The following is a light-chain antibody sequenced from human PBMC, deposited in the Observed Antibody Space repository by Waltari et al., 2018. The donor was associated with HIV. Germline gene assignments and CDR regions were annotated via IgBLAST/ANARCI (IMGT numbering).Light chain of an antibody. V-gene: IGKV1-39*01. CDR1: QNIRNY. CDR3: QQSLSVPYVS. Sequence: DIQMTQSPSSLSASVGDRVTIYCRASQNIRNYVNWFQQRPGKAPTLLIHGASSLQSGVPSGFSGSGSGTDFTLIISGLQPEDIATYYCQQSLSVPYVSFGGGTKVEIK. CDR2: GAS. J-gene: IGKJ4*01.